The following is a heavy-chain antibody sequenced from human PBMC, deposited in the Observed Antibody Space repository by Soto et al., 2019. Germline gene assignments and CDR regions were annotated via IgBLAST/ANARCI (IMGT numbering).Heavy chain of an antibody. J-gene: IGHJ6*03. V-gene: IGHV3-23*01. Sequence: SLRLSCAASGFTFSSYAMSWVRQAPGKGLEWVSAISGSGGSTYYADSVKGRFTISRDNSKNTLYLQMNSLRAEDTAVYYCATRADYIWRSYRYTGYYYYMDVWGKGTTVTVSS. CDR2: ISGSGGST. D-gene: IGHD3-16*02. CDR3: ATRADYIWRSYRYTGYYYYMDV. CDR1: GFTFSSYA.